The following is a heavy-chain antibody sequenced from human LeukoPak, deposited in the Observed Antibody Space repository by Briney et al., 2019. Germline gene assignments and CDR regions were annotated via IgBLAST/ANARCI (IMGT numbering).Heavy chain of an antibody. V-gene: IGHV5-51*01. CDR1: GYSFASYW. D-gene: IGHD6-13*01. CDR3: ARRSSSSWYMDY. CDR2: IYPGDSDT. J-gene: IGHJ4*02. Sequence: GESLQISCQGSGYSFASYWIGWVRQMPGKGLEWMGIIYPGDSDTRYSPSFQGQVTISADKSITTAYLQWSSLKASDTAIYFCARRSSSSWYMDYWGQGTLVTVSS.